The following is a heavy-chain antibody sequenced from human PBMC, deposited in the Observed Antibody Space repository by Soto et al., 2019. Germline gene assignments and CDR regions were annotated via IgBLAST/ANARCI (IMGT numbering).Heavy chain of an antibody. J-gene: IGHJ6*02. Sequence: QVQLLQSGAEVKKPGSSVRVSCEASGGTFGTYAISWVRQAPGQGLEWMGEIIHIFGTVNYAQRFQGRVTITADESTTTVYMDLSSLRSEDTAVYYCAKGAVAGTPTSYYYSGMDVWGQGTTVTVSS. CDR2: IIHIFGTV. CDR1: GGTFGTYA. V-gene: IGHV1-69*12. CDR3: AKGAVAGTPTSYYYSGMDV. D-gene: IGHD6-19*01.